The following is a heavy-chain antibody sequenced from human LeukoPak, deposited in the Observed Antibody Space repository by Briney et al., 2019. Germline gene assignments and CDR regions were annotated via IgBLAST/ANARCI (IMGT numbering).Heavy chain of an antibody. V-gene: IGHV3-48*02. CDR2: ISSIGTTI. CDR3: ARVWGLAVAGGEIEY. J-gene: IGHJ4*02. CDR1: GFTFSSYS. D-gene: IGHD6-13*01. Sequence: QPGGSLRLSCASSGFTFSSYSMNWVRQAPGKGLEWVSYISSIGTTIYYAASVKGRFTISRDNAKNSLYLQMNSLRDEDTAVYYCARVWGLAVAGGEIEYWGQGTLVTVSS.